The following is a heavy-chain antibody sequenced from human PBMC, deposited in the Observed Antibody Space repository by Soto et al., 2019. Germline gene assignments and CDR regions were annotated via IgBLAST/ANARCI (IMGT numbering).Heavy chain of an antibody. V-gene: IGHV4-61*01. CDR1: GGSVSSGSYY. D-gene: IGHD6-19*01. CDR2: IYYSGST. CDR3: ASTRSSGGSSFDY. J-gene: IGHJ4*02. Sequence: ETLSLTCTVSGGSVSSGSYYWSWIRQPPGKGLEWIGYIYYSGSTNYNPSLKSRVTISVDTSKNQFSLKLSSVTAADTAVYYCASTRSSGGSSFDYGGQGTLVTVSS.